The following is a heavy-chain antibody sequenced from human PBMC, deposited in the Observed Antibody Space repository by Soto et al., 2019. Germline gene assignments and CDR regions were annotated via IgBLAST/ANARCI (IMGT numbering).Heavy chain of an antibody. J-gene: IGHJ6*03. D-gene: IGHD3-16*01. CDR1: GFPIIGKA. CDR2: ISSSSTNI. Sequence: EVQLVESGGGLVQPGGSLGFPGAALGFPIIGKAINGFAQAPGGGREGVSYISSSSTNIHYADSVRGRFTISRDNAKNSLYLQMNSLRDEDTAVYRCARDLSWGSKWYYYMDVWGKGTTVTVSS. CDR3: ARDLSWGSKWYYYMDV. V-gene: IGHV3-48*02.